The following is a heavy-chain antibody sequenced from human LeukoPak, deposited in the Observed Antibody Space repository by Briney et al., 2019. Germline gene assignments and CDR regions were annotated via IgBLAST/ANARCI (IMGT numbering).Heavy chain of an antibody. D-gene: IGHD4-11*01. CDR2: INPNSGGT. J-gene: IGHJ6*02. CDR3: AESKMSDYHYYGMDV. Sequence: GASVKVSCKASGYTFTGYYMHWVRQAPGQGLEWMGWINPNSGGTNYAQKFQGRVTMTRDTSISTAYMELSRLRSDDTAVYYCAESKMSDYHYYGMDVWGQGTTVTVSS. V-gene: IGHV1-2*02. CDR1: GYTFTGYY.